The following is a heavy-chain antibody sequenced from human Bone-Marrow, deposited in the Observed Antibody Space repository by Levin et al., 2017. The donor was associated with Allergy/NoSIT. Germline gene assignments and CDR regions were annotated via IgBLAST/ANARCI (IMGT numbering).Heavy chain of an antibody. J-gene: IGHJ3*02. CDR2: IDDTGST. CDR1: GASINSDY. V-gene: IGHV4-59*08. Sequence: NPSETLSLTCTVSGASINSDYWTWIRQTPGKGLEWIAFIDDTGSTNYNSSLKSRITISLDASKNQFSLKLSFVTAADTAVYFCARLRTGTFDIWGQGTVVTVSS. D-gene: IGHD1-14*01. CDR3: ARLRTGTFDI.